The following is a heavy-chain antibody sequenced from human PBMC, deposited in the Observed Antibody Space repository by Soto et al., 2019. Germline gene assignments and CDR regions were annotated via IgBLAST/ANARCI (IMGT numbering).Heavy chain of an antibody. CDR2: ISGSGGST. CDR1: GFTFSSYA. J-gene: IGHJ4*02. V-gene: IGHV3-23*01. CDR3: AKVQGQYYDFWSGPSIRGYFDY. Sequence: GGSLRLSCAASGFTFSSYAMSWVRQAPGKGLEWVSAISGSGGSTYYADSVKGRFTISRDNSKNTLYLQMNSLRAEDTAVYYCAKVQGQYYDFWSGPSIRGYFDYWGQGTLVTVSS. D-gene: IGHD3-3*01.